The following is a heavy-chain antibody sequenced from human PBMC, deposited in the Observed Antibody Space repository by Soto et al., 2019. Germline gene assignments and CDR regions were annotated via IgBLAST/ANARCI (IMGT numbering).Heavy chain of an antibody. CDR1: GVSISSHDW. CDR2: SHQSGNT. Sequence: QVQLQESGPGLVKPSGTLSLTCAVSGVSISSHDWWTWVRQPPGKGLEWIGESHQSGNTHYNSSLASRVTISRDRSKNQLSLQLTSVTVADTAVYYCATRETVRVYWGQGPLVTVSS. D-gene: IGHD1-26*01. V-gene: IGHV4-4*02. CDR3: ATRETVRVY. J-gene: IGHJ1*01.